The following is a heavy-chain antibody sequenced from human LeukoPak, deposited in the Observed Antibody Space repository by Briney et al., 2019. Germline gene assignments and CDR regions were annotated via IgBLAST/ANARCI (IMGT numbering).Heavy chain of an antibody. CDR3: AKERTSEGYFDY. V-gene: IGHV3-53*01. D-gene: IGHD1-1*01. CDR2: IYNDGST. J-gene: IGHJ4*02. CDR1: GLTVSSSY. Sequence: GGSLRLSCAASGLTVSSSYMSWVRQAPGKGLEWVSIIYNDGSTYYADSVRGRFTISRDNSKNTLYLQMNSLRAEDTAVYYCAKERTSEGYFDYWGQGTLVTVSS.